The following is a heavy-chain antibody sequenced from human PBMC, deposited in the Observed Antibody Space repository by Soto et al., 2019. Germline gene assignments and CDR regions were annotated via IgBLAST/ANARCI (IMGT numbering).Heavy chain of an antibody. J-gene: IGHJ5*02. V-gene: IGHV3-23*01. CDR3: AKSGNPVVVPAALMAMEPTSKRSDP. D-gene: IGHD2-2*01. CDR2: ISGSGGST. Sequence: LRLSCAASGFTFSSYAMSWVRQAPGKGLEWVSAISGSGGSTYYADSVKGRFTISRDNYKNTLYLQMNSLRAEETAVYYCAKSGNPVVVPAALMAMEPTSKRSDPWGQGNLVTVSP. CDR1: GFTFSSYA.